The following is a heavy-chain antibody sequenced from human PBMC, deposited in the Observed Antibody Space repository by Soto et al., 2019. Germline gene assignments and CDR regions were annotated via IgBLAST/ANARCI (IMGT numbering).Heavy chain of an antibody. CDR1: GGTFSSYA. Sequence: SVKVSCKASGGTFSSYAISWVRQAPGQGLEWMGGIIPIFGTANYAQKFQGRVTITADESTSTAYMELSSLRSEDTAVYYCATAPTYYYDSSGYYYFDYWGQGTLVTVSS. J-gene: IGHJ4*02. CDR2: IIPIFGTA. CDR3: ATAPTYYYDSSGYYYFDY. V-gene: IGHV1-69*13. D-gene: IGHD3-22*01.